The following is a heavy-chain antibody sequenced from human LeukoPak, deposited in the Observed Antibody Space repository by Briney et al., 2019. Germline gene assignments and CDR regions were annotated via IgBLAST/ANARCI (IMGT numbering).Heavy chain of an antibody. J-gene: IGHJ4*02. CDR3: TPYSSSFRFDY. D-gene: IGHD6-6*01. V-gene: IGHV3-48*04. Sequence: PGGSLRLSCAASGFTLSSYSMNWVRQAPGKGLEWVSYISSSSSTIYYADSVKGRFTISRDNAKNSLYLQMNSLKTEDTAVYYCTPYSSSFRFDYWGQGTLVTVSS. CDR1: GFTLSSYS. CDR2: ISSSSSTI.